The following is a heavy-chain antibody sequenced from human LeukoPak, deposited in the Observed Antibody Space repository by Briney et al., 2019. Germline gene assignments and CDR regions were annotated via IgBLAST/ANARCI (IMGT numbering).Heavy chain of an antibody. J-gene: IGHJ4*02. CDR2: IKEDGSEK. Sequence: PGGSLRLSCAASGFMFSSYWMSWVRQAPGKGLEWVADIKEDGSEKSYVDSVKGRFTISRDNAKNSLYLQMNTLRAEDTAVYYCAKQARRAYYYGSGTYAGSHYFDFWGQGTLVTVSS. V-gene: IGHV3-7*01. CDR1: GFMFSSYW. CDR3: AKQARRAYYYGSGTYAGSHYFDF. D-gene: IGHD3-10*01.